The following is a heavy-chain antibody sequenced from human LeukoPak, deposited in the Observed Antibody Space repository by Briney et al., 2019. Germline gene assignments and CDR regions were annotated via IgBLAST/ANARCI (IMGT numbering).Heavy chain of an antibody. CDR2: IYPGDSDT. CDR3: ARHETGPFFDY. D-gene: IGHD3-10*01. V-gene: IGHV5-51*01. CDR1: GYTFTPYW. Sequence: GESLKISCKASGYTFTPYWIGWVRQMPGKGLEWMGIIYPGDSDTRYSPSFQGQVTISADKSISTAYLQWSSLKASDTAMYYCARHETGPFFDYWGQGTLVTVSS. J-gene: IGHJ4*02.